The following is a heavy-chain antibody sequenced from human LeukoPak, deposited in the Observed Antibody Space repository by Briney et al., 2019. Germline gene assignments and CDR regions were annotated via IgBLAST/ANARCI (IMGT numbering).Heavy chain of an antibody. J-gene: IGHJ4*02. Sequence: ASVKVSCKASGYTFTNYYIHWVRQAPGQGLEWMGWINPNSGGTNYAQNFQGRVTLTRDTSINTAYMELSSLRSDDTAVYYCATWRSFDYWGQGTLVTVSS. CDR1: GYTFTNYY. CDR3: ATWRSFDY. D-gene: IGHD3-3*01. V-gene: IGHV1-2*02. CDR2: INPNSGGT.